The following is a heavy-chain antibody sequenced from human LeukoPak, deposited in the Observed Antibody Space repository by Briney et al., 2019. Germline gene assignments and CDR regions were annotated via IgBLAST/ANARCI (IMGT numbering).Heavy chain of an antibody. J-gene: IGHJ4*02. V-gene: IGHV4-59*01. CDR2: IYYSGGT. Sequence: TSSETLSLTCAVSGGSISSYYWSWIRQPPGKGLEWIGYIYYSGGTNYNPSLKSRVTISVDTSKNQFSLKLSSVTAADTAVYYCARSLDTSYYYDSSGYSTFLQGFDYWGQGTLVTVSS. CDR1: GGSISSYY. D-gene: IGHD3-22*01. CDR3: ARSLDTSYYYDSSGYSTFLQGFDY.